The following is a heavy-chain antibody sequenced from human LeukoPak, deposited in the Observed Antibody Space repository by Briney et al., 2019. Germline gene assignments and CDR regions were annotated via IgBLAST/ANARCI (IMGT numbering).Heavy chain of an antibody. CDR2: IKSKTDGGTT. V-gene: IGHV3-15*07. J-gene: IGHJ4*02. Sequence: GGSLRLSCAASGFTFSNAWMNWVRQAPGKGLEWVGRIKSKTDGGTTDYAAPVKGRFTISRDDSKNTLYLQMNSLKTEDTAVYYCTQVTAAGSPGFEYWGQGTLVTVSS. D-gene: IGHD3-10*01. CDR1: GFTFSNAW. CDR3: TQVTAAGSPGFEY.